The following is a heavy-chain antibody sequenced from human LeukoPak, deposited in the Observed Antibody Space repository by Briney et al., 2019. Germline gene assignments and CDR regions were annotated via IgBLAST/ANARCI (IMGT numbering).Heavy chain of an antibody. V-gene: IGHV7-4-1*02. CDR3: ARAISSGWYPDYFDY. D-gene: IGHD6-19*01. Sequence: ASVKVSCKASGYTFTSYAMNWVRQAPGQGLEWMGWINTNTGNPTYAQGFTGRFVFSLDPSVNTAYLQINILKAEDTAVYYCARAISSGWYPDYFDYWGQGTLVTVSS. J-gene: IGHJ4*02. CDR2: INTNTGNP. CDR1: GYTFTSYA.